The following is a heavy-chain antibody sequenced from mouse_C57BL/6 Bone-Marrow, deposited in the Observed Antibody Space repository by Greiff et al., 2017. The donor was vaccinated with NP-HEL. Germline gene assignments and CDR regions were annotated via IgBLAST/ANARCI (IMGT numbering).Heavy chain of an antibody. D-gene: IGHD2-2*01. CDR3: TRAPYGYEYDY. Sequence: EVKVVESGEGLVKPGGSLKLSCAASGFTFSSYAMSWVRQTPEKRLEWVAYISSGGDYIYYADTVKGRFTISRDNARNTLYLQMSSLKSEDTAMYYCTRAPYGYEYDYWGQGTTLTVSS. CDR2: ISSGGDYI. J-gene: IGHJ2*01. CDR1: GFTFSSYA. V-gene: IGHV5-9-1*02.